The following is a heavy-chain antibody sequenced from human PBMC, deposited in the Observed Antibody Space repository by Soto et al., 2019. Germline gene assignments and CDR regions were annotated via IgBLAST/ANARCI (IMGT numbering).Heavy chain of an antibody. Sequence: QVQLVQSGAEVKKPGASVKVSCKASGYTFTSYGISWVRQAPGQGLEWMGWISAYNGNTNYAQKLQGRVTMTTDTSTSTAYMELRSLRSDDTAVYYCARDLWNYDSSGYPYYFVYWGQGTLVTVSS. V-gene: IGHV1-18*01. CDR2: ISAYNGNT. J-gene: IGHJ4*02. D-gene: IGHD3-22*01. CDR3: ARDLWNYDSSGYPYYFVY. CDR1: GYTFTSYG.